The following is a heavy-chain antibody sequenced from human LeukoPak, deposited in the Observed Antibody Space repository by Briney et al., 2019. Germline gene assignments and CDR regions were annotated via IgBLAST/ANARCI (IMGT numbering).Heavy chain of an antibody. CDR1: GNIFTGYY. J-gene: IGHJ4*02. V-gene: IGHV1-2*02. Sequence: GASVKVSCKASGNIFTGYYLHWVRQAPGQGLEWMGWINPNGGGPKYAPKFQGRVTMTRDTSINTVYMELSSLRSEDTAVYYCARDLFARDGYNYDDFYWGQGTLVTVSS. CDR3: ARDLFARDGYNYDDFY. CDR2: INPNGGGP. D-gene: IGHD5-24*01.